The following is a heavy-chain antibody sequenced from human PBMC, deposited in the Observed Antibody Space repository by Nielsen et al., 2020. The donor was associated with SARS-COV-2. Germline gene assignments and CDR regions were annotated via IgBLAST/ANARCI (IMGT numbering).Heavy chain of an antibody. V-gene: IGHV7-4-1*02. J-gene: IGHJ4*02. CDR2: INTNTGNP. Sequence: ASVKVSCKASGYTSTSYAMNWVRQAPGQGLEWMGWINTNTGNPTYAQGFTGRFVFSLDTSVSTAYLQISSLRAEDTAVYYCARDLYGYYGSGSPGYWGQGTLVTVSS. CDR1: GYTSTSYA. D-gene: IGHD3-10*01. CDR3: ARDLYGYYGSGSPGY.